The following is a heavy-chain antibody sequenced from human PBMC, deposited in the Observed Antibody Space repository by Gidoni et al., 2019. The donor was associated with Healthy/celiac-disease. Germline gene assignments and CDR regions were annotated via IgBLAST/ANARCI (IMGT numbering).Heavy chain of an antibody. CDR2: INAGNGNT. J-gene: IGHJ3*02. CDR3: ARDYYDSSGYLDAFDI. V-gene: IGHV1-3*01. Sequence: QVQLVQSGAEVTKPGASVKVSCKASGYTFTSYAMHWVRQAPGQRLEWIGWINAGNGNTKYSQKFQGRVTITRDTSASTAYMELSSLRSEDTAVYYCARDYYDSSGYLDAFDIWGQGTMVTVSS. D-gene: IGHD3-22*01. CDR1: GYTFTSYA.